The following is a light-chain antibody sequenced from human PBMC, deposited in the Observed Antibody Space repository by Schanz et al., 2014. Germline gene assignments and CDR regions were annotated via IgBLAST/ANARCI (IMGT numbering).Light chain of an antibody. J-gene: IGLJ3*02. Sequence: QSALTQPPSASGSPGQSVTISCTGTSSDVGGYNYVSWYQEHPGKAPKLMIYEVSKRPSGVPDRFSGSKSGTSASLAISGLRSEDEADYYCAAWDDSLSARVFGGGTKLTVL. CDR2: EVS. CDR1: SSDVGGYNY. CDR3: AAWDDSLSARV. V-gene: IGLV2-8*01.